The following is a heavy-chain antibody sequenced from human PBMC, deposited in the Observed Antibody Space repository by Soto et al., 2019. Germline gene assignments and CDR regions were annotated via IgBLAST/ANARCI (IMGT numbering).Heavy chain of an antibody. Sequence: PGESLKISCKGSGYSFTSYWIGWVRQMPGKGLEWMGIIYPGDSDTRYSPSFQGQVTISADKSISTAYLHWSSLKASDTAMYYCARPGSPNYYYYGMDVWGQGTTVTVSS. D-gene: IGHD6-13*01. CDR3: ARPGSPNYYYYGMDV. CDR2: IYPGDSDT. V-gene: IGHV5-51*01. J-gene: IGHJ6*02. CDR1: GYSFTSYW.